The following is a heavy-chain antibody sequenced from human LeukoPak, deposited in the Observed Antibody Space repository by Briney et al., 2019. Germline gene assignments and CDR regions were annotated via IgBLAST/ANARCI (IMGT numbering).Heavy chain of an antibody. Sequence: PGGSLRLSCAASGFTFSSYSMNWVRQAPGKGLERVSYISSSSTIYYADSVKGRFTISRDNAKNSLYLQMNSLRAEDTAVYYCASDYYDSSGIDYWGQGTLVTVSS. CDR3: ASDYYDSSGIDY. D-gene: IGHD3-22*01. V-gene: IGHV3-48*01. CDR2: ISSSSTI. J-gene: IGHJ4*02. CDR1: GFTFSSYS.